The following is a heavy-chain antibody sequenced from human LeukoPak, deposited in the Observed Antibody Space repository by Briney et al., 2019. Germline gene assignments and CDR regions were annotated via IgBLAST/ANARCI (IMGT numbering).Heavy chain of an antibody. V-gene: IGHV4-30-4*08. CDR3: AIRSLWEPYYFDY. D-gene: IGHD1-26*01. Sequence: SQTLSLTCTVSGGSISSVDYYWSWIRQPPGKGLEWIGYIYYSGSTYYNPSLKGRLTISVDTSKNHFSLKLSSVTAADTAVYYCAIRSLWEPYYFDYWGQGTLVTVSS. CDR2: IYYSGST. CDR1: GGSISSVDYY. J-gene: IGHJ4*02.